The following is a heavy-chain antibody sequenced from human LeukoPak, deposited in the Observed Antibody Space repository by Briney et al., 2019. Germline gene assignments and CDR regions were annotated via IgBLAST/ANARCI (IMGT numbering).Heavy chain of an antibody. CDR2: IIPILGIA. Sequence: AASVKVSCKASGGTFSSYAISWVRQAPGQGLEWMGRIIPILGIANYAQKFQGRVTITADKSTSTAYMELSSLRSEDTAVYYCARGYYYDSSGRGLYYYYGMDVWGQGTTVTVSS. V-gene: IGHV1-69*04. CDR1: GGTFSSYA. J-gene: IGHJ6*02. CDR3: ARGYYYDSSGRGLYYYYGMDV. D-gene: IGHD3-22*01.